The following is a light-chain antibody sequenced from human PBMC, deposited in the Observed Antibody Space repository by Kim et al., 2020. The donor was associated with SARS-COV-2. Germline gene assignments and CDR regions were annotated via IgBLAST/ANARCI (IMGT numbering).Light chain of an antibody. CDR3: SSYTTTSTSV. CDR1: TSDVGAYNY. CDR2: DVT. Sequence: GQSITISCTGTTSDVGAYNYVSWYQQHPGKAHKLMIYDVTKRPSGVSNRFSGSKSSNTASLTISGLQAEDEADYYCSSYTTTSTSVFGGGTRLTVL. J-gene: IGLJ2*01. V-gene: IGLV2-14*04.